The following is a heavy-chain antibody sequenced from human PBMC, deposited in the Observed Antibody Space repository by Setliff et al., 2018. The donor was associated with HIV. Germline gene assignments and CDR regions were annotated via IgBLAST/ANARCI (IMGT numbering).Heavy chain of an antibody. D-gene: IGHD1-26*01. CDR2: IKQDGSEK. CDR1: KFIFSSYS. Sequence: GGSLRLSCVASKFIFSSYSMSWVRQAPGKGLEWVANIKQDGSEKYYADSVKGRFTISRDNAKNSLYLQMNSLRAEDTAVYYCARVSELLAYYMDVWGKGTTVTVSS. V-gene: IGHV3-7*01. J-gene: IGHJ6*03. CDR3: ARVSELLAYYMDV.